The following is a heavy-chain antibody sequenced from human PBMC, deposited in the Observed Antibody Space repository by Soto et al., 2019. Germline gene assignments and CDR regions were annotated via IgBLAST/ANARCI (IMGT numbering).Heavy chain of an antibody. J-gene: IGHJ4*02. V-gene: IGHV4-31*03. CDR3: ETGSIVPTPLDS. CDR2: IYYSGST. Sequence: QVQLQESGPGLVKPSQTLSLTCTVSGGSISSGGYYWSWIRQHPGKGLEWIGYIYYSGSTYYNPSLKSRVTISVATSKNQFSLKLSYVTAADTAVYYCETGSIVPTPLDSWGQGPLVTVSS. D-gene: IGHD2-2*01. CDR1: GGSISSGGYY.